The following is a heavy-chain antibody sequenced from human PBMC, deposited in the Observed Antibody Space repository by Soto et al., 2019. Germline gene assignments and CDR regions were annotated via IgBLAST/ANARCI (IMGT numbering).Heavy chain of an antibody. CDR2: MNPNSGNT. J-gene: IGHJ5*02. Sequence: QVQLVQSGAEVKKPGASVKVSCKASGYTFTSYDINWVRQATGQGLEWMGWMNPNSGNTGYAQKFQGRVTMTRNTXXSTAYMELSSLRSEDTAVYYCARDVYDFWSGTFDPWGQGTLVTVSS. D-gene: IGHD3-3*01. CDR1: GYTFTSYD. V-gene: IGHV1-8*01. CDR3: ARDVYDFWSGTFDP.